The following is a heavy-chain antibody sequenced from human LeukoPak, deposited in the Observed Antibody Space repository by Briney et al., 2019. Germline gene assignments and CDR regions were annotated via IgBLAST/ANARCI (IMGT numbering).Heavy chain of an antibody. CDR1: GGSISSGGYY. V-gene: IGHV4-61*08. Sequence: NPSQTLSLTCTVSGGSISSGGYYWSWIRQPPGKGLEWIGYIYYSGSTNYNPSLKSRVTISVDTSKNQFSLKLSSVTAADTAVYYCARDGGDRGLPFDYWGQGTLVTVSS. J-gene: IGHJ4*02. CDR2: IYYSGST. CDR3: ARDGGDRGLPFDY. D-gene: IGHD2-21*02.